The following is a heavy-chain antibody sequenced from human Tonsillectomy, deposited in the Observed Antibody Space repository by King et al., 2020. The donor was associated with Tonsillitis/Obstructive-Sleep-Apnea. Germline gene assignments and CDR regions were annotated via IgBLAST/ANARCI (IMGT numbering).Heavy chain of an antibody. CDR3: VRGFSNHVWGPPGAFDT. J-gene: IGHJ3*02. CDR1: GFTFQNYG. V-gene: IGHV3-64D*06. CDR2: ISSTGGST. D-gene: IGHD3-16*01. Sequence: VQLVESGGGLVQPGGSLRLSCSASGFTFQNYGMHWVRQAPGKGLEYVSAISSTGGSTYSADSVKGRFTISRDNSKNTLYLQMSSLRAEDTAVYYCVRGFSNHVWGPPGAFDTWGQGTMVTVSS.